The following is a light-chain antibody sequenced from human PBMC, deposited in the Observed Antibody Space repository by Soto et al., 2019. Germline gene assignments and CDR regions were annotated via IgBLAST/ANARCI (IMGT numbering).Light chain of an antibody. V-gene: IGKV4-1*01. CDR1: QSVLSSSNNKNC. Sequence: DVLRTHSPETLAVSLGERATLNCKSSQSVLSSSNNKNCLAWYQQKPGQPPRLLIYWASTRESGVPDRFSGSGSGTDFTLTISSLQAEDVAVYYCQQYYTIPWTFGQGTKV. J-gene: IGKJ1*01. CDR3: QQYYTIPWT. CDR2: WAS.